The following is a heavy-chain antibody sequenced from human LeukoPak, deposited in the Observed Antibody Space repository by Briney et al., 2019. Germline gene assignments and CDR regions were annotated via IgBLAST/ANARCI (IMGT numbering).Heavy chain of an antibody. V-gene: IGHV3-7*01. Sequence: PGGSLRLSCAASGFTFSSYWMTWVRQAPGKGLEWVANIKQDGSERYYVDSVKGRFTISRDNAKNSLYLQMNSLRAEDTAVYYCASPTMGMWAVDYWGQGTLVPVSS. CDR2: IKQDGSER. J-gene: IGHJ4*02. CDR1: GFTFSSYW. CDR3: ASPTMGMWAVDY. D-gene: IGHD3-10*01.